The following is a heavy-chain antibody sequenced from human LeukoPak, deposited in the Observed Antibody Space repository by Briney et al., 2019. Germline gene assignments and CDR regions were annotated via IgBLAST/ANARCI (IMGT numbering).Heavy chain of an antibody. J-gene: IGHJ4*02. CDR3: AKNTESFSDSSTGY. D-gene: IGHD2-21*02. CDR1: GFIFSTYA. CDR2: ISGNGGRT. Sequence: GGSLRLSCAASGFIFSTYAMNWVRQAPGKGLEWVAVISGNGGRTYYADSVKGRFTVSRDNSKNTVYLQMNSLRADDTAVYYCAKNTESFSDSSTGYWGQGTLVTVSS. V-gene: IGHV3-23*01.